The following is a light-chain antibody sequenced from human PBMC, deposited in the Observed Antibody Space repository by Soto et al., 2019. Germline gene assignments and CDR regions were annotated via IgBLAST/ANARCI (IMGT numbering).Light chain of an antibody. CDR2: AAS. CDR1: QRVSNN. J-gene: IGKJ1*01. CDR3: QQYNDWPRT. Sequence: ETVMTQSPATLSVSPLEIATVSFMASQRVSNNLAWYQQKPGQAPRLLIYAASTRATGIPARFSGSGSGTEFTLTITSLQSEDFAVYYCQQYNDWPRTFGQGTKVDIK. V-gene: IGKV3-15*01.